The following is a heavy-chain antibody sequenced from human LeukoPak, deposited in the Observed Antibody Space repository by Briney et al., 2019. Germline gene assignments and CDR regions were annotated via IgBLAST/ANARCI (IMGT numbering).Heavy chain of an antibody. D-gene: IGHD5-12*01. CDR1: AASFISSSHH. CDR3: VRHDGRGGATMGAFDS. V-gene: IGHV4-39*01. Sequence: SETLSLTCTVSAASFISSSHHWGWIRQSPGKGLEWIGTVYYGRTTYYNPSLDGRVTISLDTSANHFSLQLNSVTAADTAVYYCVRHDGRGGATMGAFDSWGQGTLVTVSS. J-gene: IGHJ5*01. CDR2: VYYGRTT.